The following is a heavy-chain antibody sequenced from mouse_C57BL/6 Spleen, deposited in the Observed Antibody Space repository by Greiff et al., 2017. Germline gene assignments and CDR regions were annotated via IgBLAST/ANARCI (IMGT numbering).Heavy chain of an antibody. CDR2: ISNGGGST. V-gene: IGHV5-12*01. D-gene: IGHD1-1*01. CDR3: ASVPYYYGSSGFAY. CDR1: GFTFSDYY. Sequence: EVKLVESGGGLVQPGGSLKLSCAASGFTFSDYYMYWVRQTPEKRLEWVAYISNGGGSTYYPDTVKGRFTISRDNAKNTLYLQMSRLKSEDTAMYYCASVPYYYGSSGFAYWGQGTLVTVSA. J-gene: IGHJ3*01.